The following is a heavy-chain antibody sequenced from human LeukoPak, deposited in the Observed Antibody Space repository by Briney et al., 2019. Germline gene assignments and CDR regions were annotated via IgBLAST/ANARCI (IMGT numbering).Heavy chain of an antibody. CDR2: IIPIFGTA. CDR1: GRTFSSYA. V-gene: IGHV1-69*13. J-gene: IGHJ5*02. D-gene: IGHD3-3*01. CDR3: ARVYYDFWSGRYNWFDP. Sequence: GASVKVSCKASGRTFSSYAISWVRQAPGQGLEWMGGIIPIFGTANYAQKFQGRVTITADESTSTAYMELSSLRSEDTAVYYCARVYYDFWSGRYNWFDPWGQGTLVTVSS.